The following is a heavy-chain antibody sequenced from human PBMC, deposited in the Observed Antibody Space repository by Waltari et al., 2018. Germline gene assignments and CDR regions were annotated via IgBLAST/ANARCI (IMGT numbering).Heavy chain of an antibody. V-gene: IGHV3-48*01. D-gene: IGHD3-10*01. J-gene: IGHJ6*02. Sequence: EVQLVESGGGLVQPGGSLRLSCAASGFTFSSYSMNWVRQAPGKGLEWVSYISSSSSTIYYADSVKGRFTISRDNAKNSLYLQMNSLRAEDTAVYYCARAWLYGSGSYYWGGMDVWGQGTTVTVSS. CDR2: ISSSSSTI. CDR1: GFTFSSYS. CDR3: ARAWLYGSGSYYWGGMDV.